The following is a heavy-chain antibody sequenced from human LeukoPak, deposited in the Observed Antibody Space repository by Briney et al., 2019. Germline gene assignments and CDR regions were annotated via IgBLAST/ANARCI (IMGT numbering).Heavy chain of an antibody. CDR1: GGSFSGYY. D-gene: IGHD3-10*01. J-gene: IGHJ4*02. V-gene: IGHV4-34*01. CDR2: INHSGST. Sequence: PSETLSLTCAVYGGSFSGYYWSWIRQPPGKGLEWIGEINHSGSTNYNPSLKSRVTISVDTSKNQFSLKLSSVTAADTAVYYCARHTLVRGVIIAYFDYWGQGTLVTVSS. CDR3: ARHTLVRGVIIAYFDY.